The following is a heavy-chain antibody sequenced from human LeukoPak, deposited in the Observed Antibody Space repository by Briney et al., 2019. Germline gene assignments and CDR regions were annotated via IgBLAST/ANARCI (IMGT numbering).Heavy chain of an antibody. D-gene: IGHD3-10*01. CDR1: GGSINSYY. J-gene: IGHJ5*02. CDR3: ARLILNGWFDP. CDR2: IYYTNT. V-gene: IGHV4-59*12. Sequence: SETLSLTCTVSGGSINSYYWSWIRQPPGKGLEWIGYIYYTNTNYNPSLRSRVTISVDMSKNQFSLKLTSVTAADTAVYYRARLILNGWFDPWGQGAQVTVSS.